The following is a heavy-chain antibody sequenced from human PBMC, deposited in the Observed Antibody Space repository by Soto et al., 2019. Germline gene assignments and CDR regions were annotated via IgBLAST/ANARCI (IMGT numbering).Heavy chain of an antibody. CDR3: ARQISPTEGFGS. Sequence: PSQTLSLTCTVSAGAISSSGNYWGWVRQPPGKGLEWIATVYYTGSTYYNPSLKSRVTISMDTSKNQFSLKLSSVTAADTAVYYCARQISPTEGFGSCGQGTLVTVSS. V-gene: IGHV4-39*01. J-gene: IGHJ4*02. CDR1: AGAISSSGNY. CDR2: VYYTGST.